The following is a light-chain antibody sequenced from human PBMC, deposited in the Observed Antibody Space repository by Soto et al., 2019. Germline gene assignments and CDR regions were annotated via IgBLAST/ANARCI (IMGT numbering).Light chain of an antibody. Sequence: EIVLTQSPGTLSLFPGERATLSCRACQSVSSRYLAWYQQKPGQAPRLLIYGASSRATGIPDRFSGSRSGTNDTRTISRLEPEDFAVYYCQQDGSSPQGTFGQGTK. CDR3: QQDGSSPQGT. CDR1: QSVSSRY. J-gene: IGKJ1*01. V-gene: IGKV3-20*01. CDR2: GAS.